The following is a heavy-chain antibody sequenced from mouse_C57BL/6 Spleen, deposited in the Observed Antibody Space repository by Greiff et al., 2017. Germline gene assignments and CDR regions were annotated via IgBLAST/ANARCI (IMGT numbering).Heavy chain of an antibody. J-gene: IGHJ4*01. CDR3: ARRDGYSYAMDY. Sequence: EVHLVESGGGLVKPGGSLKLSCAASGFTFSDYGMHWVRQAPEKGLEWVAYISSDSSTIYYADTVKGRFTISRDNAKNTLFLQMTSLRSEDTAMYYCARRDGYSYAMDYWGQGTSVTVSS. D-gene: IGHD2-3*01. CDR2: ISSDSSTI. CDR1: GFTFSDYG. V-gene: IGHV5-17*01.